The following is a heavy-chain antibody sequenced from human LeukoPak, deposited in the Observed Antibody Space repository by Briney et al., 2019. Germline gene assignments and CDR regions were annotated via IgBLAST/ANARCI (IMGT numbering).Heavy chain of an antibody. D-gene: IGHD3-10*01. Sequence: SETLSLTCTVSGYSISSGYYWGWIRQPPGKGLEWIGYIYYSGSTNYNPSLKSRVTISVDTSKNQFSLKLSSVTAADTAVYYCARHGRPYYYGSGSYYDYWGQGTLVTVSS. V-gene: IGHV4-38-2*02. CDR1: GYSISSGYY. CDR3: ARHGRPYYYGSGSYYDY. J-gene: IGHJ4*02. CDR2: IYYSGST.